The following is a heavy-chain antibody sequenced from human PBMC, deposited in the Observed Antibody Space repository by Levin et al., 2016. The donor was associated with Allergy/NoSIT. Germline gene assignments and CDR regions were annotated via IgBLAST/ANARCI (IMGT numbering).Heavy chain of an antibody. CDR2: ISDGAGRT. CDR3: AKDGNFGVLAWHFDH. V-gene: IGHV3-23*01. CDR1: GFTFHNYA. Sequence: GESLKISCAASGFTFHNYAMSWVRQTPGKGLEWVAGISDGAGRTEYADFVRGRVTISRDNSKNTLSLYMHGLRAEDTAVYYCAKDGNFGVLAWHFDHWGQGTLVTVAS. D-gene: IGHD3-3*01. J-gene: IGHJ4*02.